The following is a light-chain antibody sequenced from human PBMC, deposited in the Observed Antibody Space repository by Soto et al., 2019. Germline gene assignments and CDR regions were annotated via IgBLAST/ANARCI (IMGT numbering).Light chain of an antibody. V-gene: IGLV1-51*02. Sequence: QSVLTQPPSVSAAPGQKVTISCSGSSSNIGNNYVSWYQQLPGTPPKLLIYENNNRPSVIPDRFSGSKSGTSATLGITGLQTGDEADYYCGTWDSSLSAVVFGTGTKLTVL. J-gene: IGLJ1*01. CDR3: GTWDSSLSAVV. CDR1: SSNIGNNY. CDR2: ENN.